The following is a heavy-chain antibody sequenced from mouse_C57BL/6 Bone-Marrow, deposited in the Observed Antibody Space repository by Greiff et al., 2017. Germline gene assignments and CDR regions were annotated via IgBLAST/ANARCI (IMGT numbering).Heavy chain of an antibody. CDR2: IYPGDGAT. J-gene: IGHJ4*01. Sequence: VMLVESGPELVKPGASVKISCTASGYAFSSSWMNWVKQRPGKGLEWIGRIYPGDGATNYNGKFKGKATLTADKSSSTAYMQLSSLTSEDSAVXLCARNGIYGNYAMDYWGQGTSVTVSA. CDR3: ARNGIYGNYAMDY. V-gene: IGHV1-82*01. D-gene: IGHD2-1*01. CDR1: GYAFSSSW.